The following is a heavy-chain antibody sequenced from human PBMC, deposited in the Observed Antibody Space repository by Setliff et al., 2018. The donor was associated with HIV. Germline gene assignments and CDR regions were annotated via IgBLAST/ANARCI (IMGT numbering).Heavy chain of an antibody. Sequence: PSETLSLTCTVSGYSISSDYYWGWIRQPPGKGLEWIGEIHHTGHINYNPSFKSRVTMSLDMSTNQFSLKMASMTAADSAVYYCARFDVTPMTTRDYWGQGTQVTAPQ. CDR2: IHHTGHI. V-gene: IGHV4-38-2*02. CDR3: ARFDVTPMTTRDY. D-gene: IGHD4-17*01. J-gene: IGHJ4*02. CDR1: GYSISSDYY.